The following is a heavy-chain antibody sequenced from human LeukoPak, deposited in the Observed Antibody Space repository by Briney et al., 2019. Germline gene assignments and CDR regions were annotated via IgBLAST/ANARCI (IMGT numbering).Heavy chain of an antibody. CDR3: ARVSGYVLDY. J-gene: IGHJ4*02. CDR1: GFTFSSYW. Sequence: PGGSLRLSCAAYGFTFSSYWMHWVRQAPGKGLVCVSRINSDGSNTIYADSVRGRFTISRDNAKNTLYLQMNSLRAEDTAVYYCARVSGYVLDYWGQGTLVTVSS. V-gene: IGHV3-74*01. D-gene: IGHD5-12*01. CDR2: INSDGSNT.